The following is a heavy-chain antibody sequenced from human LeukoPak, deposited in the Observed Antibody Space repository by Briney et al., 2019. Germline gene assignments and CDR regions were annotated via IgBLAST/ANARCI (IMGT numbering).Heavy chain of an antibody. J-gene: IGHJ3*02. CDR1: GYTFTGYY. D-gene: IGHD6-19*01. CDR3: ARGETAVAPFDI. CDR2: INPNSGGT. V-gene: IGHV1-2*04. Sequence: ASVKVPCKASGYTFTGYYMHWVRQAPGQGLEWMGWINPNSGGTNYAQKFQGWVTMTRDTSISTAYMELSRLRSDDTAVYYCARGETAVAPFDIWGQGTMVTVSS.